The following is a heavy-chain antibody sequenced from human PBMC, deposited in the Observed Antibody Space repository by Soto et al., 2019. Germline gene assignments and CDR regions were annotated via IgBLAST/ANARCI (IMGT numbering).Heavy chain of an antibody. CDR3: ARGSSGSYAPGY. CDR1: GFTFSSYE. CDR2: ITSTGSTR. D-gene: IGHD1-26*01. J-gene: IGHJ4*02. Sequence: GGSLRLSCAASGFTFSSYEMNWVRQAPGKGLEWVSDITSTGSTRYYADSVKGRFTISRDNAKNSLYLQMNSLRAEDTAVYYCARGSSGSYAPGYWGQGTLVTVSS. V-gene: IGHV3-48*03.